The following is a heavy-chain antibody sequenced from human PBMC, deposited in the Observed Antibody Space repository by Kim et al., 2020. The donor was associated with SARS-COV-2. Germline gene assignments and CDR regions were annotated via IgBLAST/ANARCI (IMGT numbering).Heavy chain of an antibody. J-gene: IGHJ5*02. V-gene: IGHV3-11*01. CDR2: ISSSGSTI. D-gene: IGHD3-16*01. CDR3: ARDELYDYVWGRGWFDP. Sequence: GGSLRLSCAASGFTFSDYYMSWIRQAPGKGLEWVSYISSSGSTIYYADSVKGRFTISRDNAKNSLYLQMNSLRAEDTAVYYCARDELYDYVWGRGWFDPWGQGTLVTVSS. CDR1: GFTFSDYY.